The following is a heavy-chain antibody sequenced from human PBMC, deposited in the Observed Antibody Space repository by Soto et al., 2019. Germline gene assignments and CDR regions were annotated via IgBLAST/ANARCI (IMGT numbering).Heavy chain of an antibody. CDR3: ASDYSSRWLGFNYYGMDV. CDR2: ISWDGGST. CDR1: GFTFDYYT. D-gene: IGHD6-13*01. V-gene: IGHV3-43*01. J-gene: IGHJ6*02. Sequence: GGSLRLSCAASGFTFDYYTMHWVRQAPGKGLEWVSLISWDGGSTYYADSVKGRFTISRDNSKNSLYLQMNSLRTEDTALYYCASDYSSRWLGFNYYGMDVWGQGTTVTVSS.